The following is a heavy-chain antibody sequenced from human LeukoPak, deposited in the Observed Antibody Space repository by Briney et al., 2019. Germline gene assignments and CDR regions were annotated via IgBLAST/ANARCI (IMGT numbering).Heavy chain of an antibody. V-gene: IGHV3-7*01. CDR1: GFTFSSYW. J-gene: IGHJ3*02. CDR3: VRDTSPRIAAVYYDAFDI. CDR2: IKQDGSEK. Sequence: GGSLRLSCAASGFTFSSYWMSWVRQAPGKGLGWVANIKQDGSEKYYVDSVKGRFTISRDNAKNSLYLQMDSLRAEDTALYYCVRDTSPRIAAVYYDAFDIWGQGTMVTVSS. D-gene: IGHD6-13*01.